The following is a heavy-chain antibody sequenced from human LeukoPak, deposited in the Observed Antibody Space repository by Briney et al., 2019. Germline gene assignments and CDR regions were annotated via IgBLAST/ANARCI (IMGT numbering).Heavy chain of an antibody. J-gene: IGHJ6*02. Sequence: QAGGSLRLSCAASGFTFSSYAMSWVRQAPGKGLEWVSVIYSGGSTYYADSVKGRFTISRDNSKNTLYLQMNSLRAEDTAVYYCARGANYDYVWGSYRPQGYYYYYGMDVWGQGTTVTVSS. CDR2: IYSGGST. V-gene: IGHV3-53*01. CDR3: ARGANYDYVWGSYRPQGYYYYYGMDV. D-gene: IGHD3-16*02. CDR1: GFTFSSYA.